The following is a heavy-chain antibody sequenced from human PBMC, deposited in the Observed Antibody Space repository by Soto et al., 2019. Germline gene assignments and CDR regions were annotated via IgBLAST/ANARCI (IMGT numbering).Heavy chain of an antibody. J-gene: IGHJ4*02. Sequence: QITLKESGPTLVKPTQTLTLTCTFSGFSLSTSGVGVAWIRQPPGKALEWLALISWDDDKRYSPSLKSRLSIPKDTSKNQVVLTMTDIDPVDTATYYCAHLPRSYDYEGYWGQGTQVSVSS. CDR1: GFSLSTSGVG. V-gene: IGHV2-5*02. CDR3: AHLPRSYDYEGY. CDR2: ISWDDDK. D-gene: IGHD5-12*01.